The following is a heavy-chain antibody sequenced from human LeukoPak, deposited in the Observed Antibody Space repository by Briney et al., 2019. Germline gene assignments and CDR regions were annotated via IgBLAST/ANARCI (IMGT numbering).Heavy chain of an antibody. D-gene: IGHD1-26*01. CDR2: IYHSGST. V-gene: IGHV4-38-2*02. CDR1: GYSISSGYY. Sequence: PSETLSLTCTVSGYSISSGYYWGWIRQPPGKGLEWIGSIYHSGSTYYNPSLKSRVTISVDTSKNQFSLKLSSVTAADTAVYYCFSRSGSPLDAFDIWGQGTMVTVSS. CDR3: FSRSGSPLDAFDI. J-gene: IGHJ3*02.